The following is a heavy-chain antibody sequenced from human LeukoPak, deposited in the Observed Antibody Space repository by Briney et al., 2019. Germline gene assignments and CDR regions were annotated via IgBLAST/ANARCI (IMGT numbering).Heavy chain of an antibody. CDR2: INPNNGGT. V-gene: IGHV1-2*02. D-gene: IGHD5-12*01. CDR1: GYTFTGYY. J-gene: IGHJ4*02. Sequence: GASVKVSCKASGYTFTGYYIHWVRQAPGQGLEWMGWINPNNGGTNYAQKFQGGVTMTRDTPISTAYMELNRLTSDDTAVYYCARDKYTGYETFDYWGQGTPVTVSS. CDR3: ARDKYTGYETFDY.